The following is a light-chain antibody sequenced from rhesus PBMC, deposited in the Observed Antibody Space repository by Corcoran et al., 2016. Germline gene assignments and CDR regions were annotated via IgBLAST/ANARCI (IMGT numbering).Light chain of an antibody. J-gene: IGKJ4*01. CDR1: QGISNN. CDR3: QPGYGILA. CDR2: AAS. V-gene: IGKV1-25*02. Sequence: DIQMTQSPSPLSAPAGDTVTITCQASQGISNNSAWYQQKPGKVPKLLTYAASTLQSGVPSRVIGSVSGTDFPLTIIGLQPEYFATYSCQPGYGILAFSAGTKVELK.